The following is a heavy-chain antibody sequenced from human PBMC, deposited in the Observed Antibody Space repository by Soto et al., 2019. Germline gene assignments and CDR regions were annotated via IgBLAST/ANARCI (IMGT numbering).Heavy chain of an antibody. V-gene: IGHV4-31*03. CDR2: IYYSGST. Sequence: SETLSLTCTVSGGSISSGGYYWNWIRQHPGKGLEWIGYIYYSGSTYYNPSLKSRVTISVDTSKNQFSLKLSSVTAADTAVYYCARYAFLRYSDWLSPSGQGTLVTVAS. J-gene: IGHJ5*02. D-gene: IGHD3-9*01. CDR3: ARYAFLRYSDWLSP. CDR1: GGSISSGGYY.